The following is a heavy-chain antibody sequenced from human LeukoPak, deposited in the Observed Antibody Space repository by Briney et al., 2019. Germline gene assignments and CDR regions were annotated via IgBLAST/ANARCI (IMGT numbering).Heavy chain of an antibody. D-gene: IGHD1-1*01. CDR3: ARQHTAWYVDY. V-gene: IGHV3-23*01. CDR2: VSASGAST. Sequence: GGSLRLSCAASGFSFSNYGMSWVRQAPGKGLEWVSGVSASGASTYSEDSVKGRFIISRDNSENTVFLQMNSLRAEDTAVYYCARQHTAWYVDYWGQGILVTVSS. CDR1: GFSFSNYG. J-gene: IGHJ4*02.